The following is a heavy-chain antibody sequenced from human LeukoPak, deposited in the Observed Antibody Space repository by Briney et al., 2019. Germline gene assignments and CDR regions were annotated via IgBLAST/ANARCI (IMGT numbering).Heavy chain of an antibody. V-gene: IGHV4-39*01. J-gene: IGHJ4*02. Sequence: PSETLSLTCTVSGGSISSSSYYWGWIRQPPGKGLEWIGSIYCSGSTYYNPSLKSRVTISVDTSKNQFSLKLSSVTAADTAVYYCARALGYDFWSGYQFDYWGQGTLVTVSS. CDR1: GGSISSSSYY. CDR2: IYCSGST. D-gene: IGHD3-3*01. CDR3: ARALGYDFWSGYQFDY.